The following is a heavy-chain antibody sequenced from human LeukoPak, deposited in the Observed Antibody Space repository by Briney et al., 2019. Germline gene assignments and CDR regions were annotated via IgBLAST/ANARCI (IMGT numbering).Heavy chain of an antibody. V-gene: IGHV4-39*07. J-gene: IGHJ4*02. Sequence: SETLSLTCTVSGGSISSSSYYWGWIRQPPGKGLEWIGEIYHSGSTNYNPSLKTRVTISVDKSKNQFSLKLSSVTAADTAVYYCARASHDYGDYSHFDYWGQGTLVTVSS. CDR1: GGSISSSSYY. D-gene: IGHD4-17*01. CDR2: IYHSGST. CDR3: ARASHDYGDYSHFDY.